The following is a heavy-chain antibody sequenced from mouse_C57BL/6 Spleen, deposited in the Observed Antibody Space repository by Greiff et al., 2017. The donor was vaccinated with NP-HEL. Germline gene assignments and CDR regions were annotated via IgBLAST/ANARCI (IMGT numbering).Heavy chain of an antibody. D-gene: IGHD1-1*01. CDR1: GFNIKNTY. J-gene: IGHJ4*01. V-gene: IGHV14-3*01. Sequence: VQLQQPGAELVKPGASVKLSCKASGFNIKNTYMHWVKQRPEQGLEWIGRIDPANGNTKYAPKFQGKATITADTSSNTAYLQLSSLTSEDTAIYYCARAPYYYGRGGDAMDYWGQGTSVTVSS. CDR3: ARAPYYYGRGGDAMDY. CDR2: IDPANGNT.